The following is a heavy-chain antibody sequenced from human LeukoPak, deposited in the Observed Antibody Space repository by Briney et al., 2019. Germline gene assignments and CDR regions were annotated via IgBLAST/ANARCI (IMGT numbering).Heavy chain of an antibody. D-gene: IGHD2-21*02. V-gene: IGHV4-59*01. CDR1: GGSISSYY. Sequence: TPSETLSLTCTVSGGSISSYYWSWIRQPPGRGLEWIGYIYYSGSTNYNPSLKSRVTISVDTSKNQFSLKLSSVTAADTAVYYCARDCEYCGGDWWAFDIWGQGTMVTVSS. CDR3: ARDCEYCGGDWWAFDI. J-gene: IGHJ3*02. CDR2: IYYSGST.